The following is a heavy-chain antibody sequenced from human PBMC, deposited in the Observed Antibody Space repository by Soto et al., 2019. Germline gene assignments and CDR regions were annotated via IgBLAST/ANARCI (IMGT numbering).Heavy chain of an antibody. J-gene: IGHJ4*02. CDR2: INAGKGDT. CDR3: ARNILGGTTDY. Sequence: QVQLVQSGAEEKKPGASVKVSCKASGYTFTNHAIHWVRQAPEQGLEWMGWINAGKGDTKYPQRFQGRVTITRDTSASTAYMELSSLRSEDTAVYYCARNILGGTTDYWGPGTLVTVSS. CDR1: GYTFTNHA. D-gene: IGHD1-7*01. V-gene: IGHV1-3*05.